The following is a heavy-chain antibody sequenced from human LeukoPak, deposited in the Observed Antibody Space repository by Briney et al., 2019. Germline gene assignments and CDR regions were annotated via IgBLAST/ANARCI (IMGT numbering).Heavy chain of an antibody. CDR1: GFTFSSYA. CDR2: ISGSGGST. V-gene: IGHV3-23*01. Sequence: GGSLRLSCAASGFTFSSYAMSWVRQAPGEGLEWVSAISGSGGSTYYADSVKGRFTISRDNSKNTLYLQMNSLRAEDTAVYYCAKPPAMVRGVGEFDPWGQGTLVTVSS. D-gene: IGHD3-10*01. J-gene: IGHJ5*02. CDR3: AKPPAMVRGVGEFDP.